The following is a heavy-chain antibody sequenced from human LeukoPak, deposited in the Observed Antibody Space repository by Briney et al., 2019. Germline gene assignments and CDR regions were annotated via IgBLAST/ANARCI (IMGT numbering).Heavy chain of an antibody. CDR2: IYYSGST. J-gene: IGHJ5*02. D-gene: IGHD6-13*01. Sequence: SETLSLTYTVSGGSISSYYWSWIRQPPGKGLEWIGYIYYSGSTNYNPSLKSRVTISVDTSKNQFSLKLSSVTAADTAVYYCARVAAAGGYNWFDPWGQGTLVTVSS. CDR1: GGSISSYY. CDR3: ARVAAAGGYNWFDP. V-gene: IGHV4-59*01.